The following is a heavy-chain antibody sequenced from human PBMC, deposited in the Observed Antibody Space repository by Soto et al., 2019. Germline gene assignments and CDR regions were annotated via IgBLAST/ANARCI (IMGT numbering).Heavy chain of an antibody. Sequence: QVQLQQWGAGLLKPSETLSLTCAVYGGSFSGYYWSWIRQPPGKGLEWSGESNHSGSTNYNPSLTSRVTISVDTSKNQFSLKLSSVTAADTAVYYCARVRFLEWLPTFDYWGQGTLVTVSS. CDR1: GGSFSGYY. CDR3: ARVRFLEWLPTFDY. J-gene: IGHJ4*02. D-gene: IGHD3-3*01. CDR2: SNHSGST. V-gene: IGHV4-34*01.